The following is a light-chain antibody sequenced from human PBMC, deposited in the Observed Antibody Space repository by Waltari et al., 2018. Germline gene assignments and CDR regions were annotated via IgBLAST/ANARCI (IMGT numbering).Light chain of an antibody. J-gene: IGKJ1*01. CDR1: QSLLHSNGNTY. V-gene: IGKV2-40*01. Sequence: DIVMTQTPLSLPITPGEPASISFRSSQSLLHSNGNTYFHWYLQKPGQSPQLLIYGGSNRASGVPDRFSGSGSGTDFTLKISKVEAEDVGVYYCVQTIAFPWTFGQGTKVEI. CDR2: GGS. CDR3: VQTIAFPWT.